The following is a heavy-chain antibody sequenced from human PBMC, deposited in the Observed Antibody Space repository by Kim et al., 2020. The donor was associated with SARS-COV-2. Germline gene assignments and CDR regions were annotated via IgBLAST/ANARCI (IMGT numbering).Heavy chain of an antibody. CDR2: IDPRDSYA. Sequence: GESLKISCNGSGYTFTKYWITWVRQMPRKGLEWMGRIDPRDSYATYNPSFQGHVIMSVDRSISTAYLQWDSLRASDTAMYYCVRVDSCSDSVPPYFDFWGKETRVTVPS. D-gene: IGHD2-21*02. J-gene: IGHJ4*02. V-gene: IGHV5-10-1*01. CDR3: VRVDSCSDSVPPYFDF. CDR1: GYTFTKYW.